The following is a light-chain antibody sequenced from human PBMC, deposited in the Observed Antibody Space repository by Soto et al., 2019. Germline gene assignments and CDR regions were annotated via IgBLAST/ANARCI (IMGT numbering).Light chain of an antibody. J-gene: IGLJ3*02. V-gene: IGLV1-44*01. Sequence: QSVLGQPPSASGTPGQRVTMSCSGSSSNIGSNTVNWYQQLPRTAPKLLIYSNNQRPSGVPDRFSGSKSGTSASLAISGLQSEDEADYYCAAWDDSLNGWVFGGVTKLTVL. CDR3: AAWDDSLNGWV. CDR2: SNN. CDR1: SSNIGSNT.